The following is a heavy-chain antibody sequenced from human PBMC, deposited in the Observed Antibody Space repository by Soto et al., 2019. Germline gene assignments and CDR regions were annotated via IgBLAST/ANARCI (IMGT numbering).Heavy chain of an antibody. CDR3: ARTTIVVVPALKPEEAFDY. CDR1: GGSISSGGYY. D-gene: IGHD2-2*01. CDR2: IYYSGST. V-gene: IGHV4-31*03. Sequence: SETLSLTCTVSGGSISSGGYYWSWIRQHPGKGLEWIGYIYYSGSTYYNPSLKSRVTISVDTSKNQFSLKLSSVTAADTAVYYCARTTIVVVPALKPEEAFDYWGQGTLVTVSS. J-gene: IGHJ4*02.